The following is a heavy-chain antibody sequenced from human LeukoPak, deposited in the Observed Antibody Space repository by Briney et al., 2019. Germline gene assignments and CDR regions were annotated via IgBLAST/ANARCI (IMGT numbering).Heavy chain of an antibody. CDR2: INDGGST. CDR1: AWSFSGYY. D-gene: IGHD2-2*02. V-gene: IGHV4-34*01. J-gene: IGHJ6*04. Sequence: PSETLSLNCAVYAWSFSGYYWSWKRQPPGKVLEWIVVINDGGSTNYNPFLKSRVTISVNTSKNQFSLKLSSVTAAETAVYYCASGPEAYCSSTSCYTLETYYHSGMDVWGKGTTVTVSS. CDR3: ASGPEAYCSSTSCYTLETYYHSGMDV.